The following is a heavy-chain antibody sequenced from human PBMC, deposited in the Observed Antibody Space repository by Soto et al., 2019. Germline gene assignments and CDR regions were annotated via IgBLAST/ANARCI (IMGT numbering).Heavy chain of an antibody. V-gene: IGHV1-69*13. D-gene: IGHD6-13*01. CDR1: GGTFSSYA. CDR2: IIPIFGTA. CDR3: ATSITAAGSFDY. J-gene: IGHJ4*02. Sequence: SVKVSCKASGGTFSSYAISWVRQAPGQGLEWMGGIIPIFGTANYAQKFQGRVTITADESTSTAYMELSSLRSEDTAVYYCATSITAAGSFDYWGQGTLVTVSS.